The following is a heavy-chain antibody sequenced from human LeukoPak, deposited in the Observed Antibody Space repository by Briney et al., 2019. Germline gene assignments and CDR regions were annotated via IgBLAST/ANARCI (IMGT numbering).Heavy chain of an antibody. CDR2: MSYDGSNK. V-gene: IGHV3-30-3*01. CDR1: GFTVSSNY. Sequence: GGSLRLSCAASGFTVSSNYMSWVRQAPGKGLEWVAVMSYDGSNKYYADSVKGRFTISRDNSKSTLYLYMNSLRAEDTAVYYCARDYYDSSGFDYWGQGTLVTVSS. D-gene: IGHD3-22*01. CDR3: ARDYYDSSGFDY. J-gene: IGHJ4*02.